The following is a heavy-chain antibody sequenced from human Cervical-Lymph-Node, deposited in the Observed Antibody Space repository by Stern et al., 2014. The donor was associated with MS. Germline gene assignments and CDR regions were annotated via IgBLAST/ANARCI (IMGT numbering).Heavy chain of an antibody. V-gene: IGHV3-66*02. CDR1: GFTVSSNY. D-gene: IGHD3-16*01. J-gene: IGHJ4*02. Sequence: VQLVESGGGLVQPGGYLRLSCAASGFTVSSNYMSWVRQAPGQGLEWGSGIYSGGSTSYADSVKGRCTISRDNSKNTLYLQMNSLRAEDTAVYYCARVSSGGFHFDYWGQGTLVTVSS. CDR2: IYSGGST. CDR3: ARVSSGGFHFDY.